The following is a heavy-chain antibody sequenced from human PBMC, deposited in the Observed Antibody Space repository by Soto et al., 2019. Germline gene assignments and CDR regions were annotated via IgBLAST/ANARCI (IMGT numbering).Heavy chain of an antibody. CDR2: ISSSSSYI. Sequence: EVQLVESGGGLVKPGGSLRLSCAASGFTFSSYSMNWVRQAPGKGLEWVSSISSSSSYIYYADSVKGRFTISRDNAKNSLYLQMNSLRAEDTAVYYCARDPLGIRGMDVWGQGTTVTVSS. V-gene: IGHV3-21*01. J-gene: IGHJ6*02. CDR1: GFTFSSYS. CDR3: ARDPLGIRGMDV. D-gene: IGHD7-27*01.